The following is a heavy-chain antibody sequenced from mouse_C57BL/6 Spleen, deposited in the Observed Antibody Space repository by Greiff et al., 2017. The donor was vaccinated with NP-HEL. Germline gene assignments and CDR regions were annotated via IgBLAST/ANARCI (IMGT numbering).Heavy chain of an antibody. CDR1: GFTFSSYA. CDR2: ISDGGSYT. CDR3: ARENGNRAMDY. V-gene: IGHV5-4*01. Sequence: EVHLVVSGGGLVKPGGSLKLSCAASGFTFSSYAMSWVRQTPEKRLEWVATISDGGSYTYYPDNVKGRFTISRDNAKNNLYLQMSHLKSEDTAMYYCARENGNRAMDYWGQGTSVTVSS. D-gene: IGHD2-1*01. J-gene: IGHJ4*01.